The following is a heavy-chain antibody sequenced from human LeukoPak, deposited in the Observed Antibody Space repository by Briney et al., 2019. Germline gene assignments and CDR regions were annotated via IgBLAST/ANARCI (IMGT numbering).Heavy chain of an antibody. CDR1: DGSISDDY. CDR2: IYYSGST. CDR3: AKYGNSGWVIDN. Sequence: MSSETLSLTRTVSDGSISDDYWTWIRQPPGKGLEWIGYIYYSGSTNYHPSLKSRVTISIDTSKSQFSLKLSSVTAADTAVYFCAKYGNSGWVIDNWGQGALVTVSS. V-gene: IGHV4-59*08. D-gene: IGHD6-19*01. J-gene: IGHJ4*02.